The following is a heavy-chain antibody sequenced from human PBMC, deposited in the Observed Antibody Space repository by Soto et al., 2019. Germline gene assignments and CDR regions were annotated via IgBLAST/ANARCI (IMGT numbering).Heavy chain of an antibody. Sequence: VGSLRLSCVASGFTFSSYSMNWVRQAPGKGLEWISSISFSSSHLYYADSVKGRFTISRDNAKNSLYLQISSLRAEDTAVYFCARDRVPFSADDFARANYYYGMDVWGQGTTVTVSS. CDR3: ARDRVPFSADDFARANYYYGMDV. J-gene: IGHJ6*02. CDR1: GFTFSSYS. D-gene: IGHD3-3*01. CDR2: ISFSSSHL. V-gene: IGHV3-21*01.